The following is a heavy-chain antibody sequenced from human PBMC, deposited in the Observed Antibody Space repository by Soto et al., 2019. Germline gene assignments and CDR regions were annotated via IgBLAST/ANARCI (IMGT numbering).Heavy chain of an antibody. J-gene: IGHJ6*02. CDR1: GFNVSSNY. CDR3: ARGKDATTWENYYYYGMDV. CDR2: IYSGGST. D-gene: IGHD1-1*01. Sequence: GSLRLSYAASGFNVSSNYMSWVRQAPGKGLEWVSVIYSGGSTYYADSVKGRFTISRDNSKNTLYLQMNSLRAEDTAVYYCARGKDATTWENYYYYGMDVWGQGTTVTVSS. V-gene: IGHV3-53*01.